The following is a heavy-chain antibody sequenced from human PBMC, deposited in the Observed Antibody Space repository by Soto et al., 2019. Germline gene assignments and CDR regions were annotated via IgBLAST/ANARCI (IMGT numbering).Heavy chain of an antibody. CDR3: ARDLLFIMIHRTPYSADV. D-gene: IGHD3-16*01. CDR1: GCSFSSYA. V-gene: IGHV1-69*13. J-gene: IGHJ6*02. Sequence: AVKVSCKASGCSFSSYAISSVRQAPGQGLEWMGGIIPIFGTANYAQKFQGRVTITADESTSTAYMELSSLRSEDTAVYYCARDLLFIMIHRTPYSADVWG. CDR2: IIPIFGTA.